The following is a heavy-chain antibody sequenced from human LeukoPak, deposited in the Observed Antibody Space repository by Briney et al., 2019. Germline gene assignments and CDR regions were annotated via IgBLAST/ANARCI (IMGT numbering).Heavy chain of an antibody. D-gene: IGHD5-24*01. CDR1: GGTFSSYA. J-gene: IGHJ4*02. CDR3: ARDFYTGGWMATTSGVDY. CDR2: IIPIFGTA. V-gene: IGHV1-69*05. Sequence: SVKVSCKASGGTFSSYAISWVRQAPGQGLEWMGRIIPIFGTANYAQKFQGRVTITTDESTSTAYMELSSLRSDDTAVYYCARDFYTGGWMATTSGVDYWGQGALVTVSS.